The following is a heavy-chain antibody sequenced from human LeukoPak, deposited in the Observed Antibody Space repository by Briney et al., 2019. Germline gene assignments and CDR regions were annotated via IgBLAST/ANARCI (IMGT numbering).Heavy chain of an antibody. Sequence: GGSLRLSCAASGFIFSTHHMTWVRQAPGKGLGWISSISAPGSTKYFADSVKGRFTISRDNFKNTLYLQMNSLRADDTALYYCVKGGSGWFFDYWGQGTPVTVSS. CDR1: GFIFSTHH. CDR3: VKGGSGWFFDY. D-gene: IGHD6-19*01. J-gene: IGHJ4*02. CDR2: ISAPGSTK. V-gene: IGHV3-23*01.